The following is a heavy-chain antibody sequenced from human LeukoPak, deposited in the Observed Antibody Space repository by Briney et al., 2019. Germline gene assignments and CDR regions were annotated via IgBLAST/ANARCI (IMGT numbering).Heavy chain of an antibody. CDR2: ISGSGGST. Sequence: PGESLRLSCAASGFTFSSYAMSWVRQAPGKGLEWVSAISGSGGSTYYADSVKGRFTISRDNSKNTLYLQMNSLRAEDTAVYYCAKGTYSSGWYNNWFDPWGQGTLVTVSS. D-gene: IGHD6-19*01. CDR3: AKGTYSSGWYNNWFDP. CDR1: GFTFSSYA. V-gene: IGHV3-23*01. J-gene: IGHJ5*02.